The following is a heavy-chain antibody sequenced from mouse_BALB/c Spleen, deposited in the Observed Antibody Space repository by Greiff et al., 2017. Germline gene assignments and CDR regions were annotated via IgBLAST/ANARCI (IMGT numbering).Heavy chain of an antibody. CDR2: ISDGGSYT. D-gene: IGHD4-1*01. J-gene: IGHJ4*01. Sequence: EVKLVESGGGLVKPGGSLKLSCAASGFTFSDYYMYWVRQTPEKRLEWVATISDGGSYTYYPDSMKGRFTISRDNAKNNLYLQMSSLKSEDTAMYYCARGGGTGAMDYWGQGTSVTVSS. CDR3: ARGGGTGAMDY. V-gene: IGHV5-4*02. CDR1: GFTFSDYY.